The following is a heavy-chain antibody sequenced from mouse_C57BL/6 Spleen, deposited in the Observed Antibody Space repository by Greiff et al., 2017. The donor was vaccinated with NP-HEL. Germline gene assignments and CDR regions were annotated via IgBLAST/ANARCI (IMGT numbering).Heavy chain of an antibody. D-gene: IGHD2-4*01. CDR2: ISSGSSTI. V-gene: IGHV5-17*01. CDR1: GFTFSDYG. Sequence: EVQLVESGGGLVKPGGSLKLSCAASGFTFSDYGMHWVRQAPEKGLEWVAYISSGSSTIYYEDTVKGRFTISRDNATNTLFLQMTSLRSEDTAMYYCARRGRYDYDEAMDYWGQGTSVTVSS. CDR3: ARRGRYDYDEAMDY. J-gene: IGHJ4*01.